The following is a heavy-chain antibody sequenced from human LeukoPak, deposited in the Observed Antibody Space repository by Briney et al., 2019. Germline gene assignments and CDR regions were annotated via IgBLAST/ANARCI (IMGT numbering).Heavy chain of an antibody. CDR2: ISPSGGSI. D-gene: IGHD6-19*01. Sequence: ASVKVSCKASGYTFTTYYIHWVRQAPGQGLEWMGMISPSGGSISYPQRFQGRVTLTRDTSTSTVYMELSSLISEDTAVYFCAKDGVAGTYYFDYWGQGTLVTVSS. J-gene: IGHJ4*02. V-gene: IGHV1-46*03. CDR3: AKDGVAGTYYFDY. CDR1: GYTFTTYY.